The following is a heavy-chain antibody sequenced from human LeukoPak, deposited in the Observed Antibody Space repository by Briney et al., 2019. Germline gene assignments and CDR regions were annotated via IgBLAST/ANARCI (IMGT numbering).Heavy chain of an antibody. Sequence: GGSLRLSCAASGFTITNYGMHWVRQAPGKGLESVAVISYDGSSKYYADSVRGRFTISRDNSKNTLYLHMNSLRAEDTAVYYCAKDHGSGSYTLDYWGQGTLVTVSS. CDR3: AKDHGSGSYTLDY. D-gene: IGHD3-10*01. CDR2: ISYDGSSK. CDR1: GFTITNYG. J-gene: IGHJ4*02. V-gene: IGHV3-30*18.